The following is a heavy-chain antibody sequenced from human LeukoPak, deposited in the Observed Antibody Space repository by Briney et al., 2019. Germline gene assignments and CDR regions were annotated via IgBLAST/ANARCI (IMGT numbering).Heavy chain of an antibody. Sequence: SETLSLTCTVSGGSITSRTYYWGWIRQPPGKGLEWIGTIYFSLNTYYNLSLKSRVTISVDTSKNQFSLKLSSVTAADTAVYYCARAHYYYYYMDVWGKGTTVTVSS. J-gene: IGHJ6*03. CDR1: GGSITSRTYY. CDR2: IYFSLNT. CDR3: ARAHYYYYYMDV. V-gene: IGHV4-39*07.